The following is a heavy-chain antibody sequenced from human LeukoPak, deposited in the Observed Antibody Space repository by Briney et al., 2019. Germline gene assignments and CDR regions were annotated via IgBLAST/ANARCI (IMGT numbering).Heavy chain of an antibody. CDR1: GGSISSGGYY. CDR3: ARAPRYYDFWSGYSSYYYYGMDV. CDR2: IYYSGST. J-gene: IGHJ6*02. Sequence: SETLSLTCTDSGGSISSGGYYWSWIRQHPGKGLEWIGYIYYSGSTYYNPSLKSRLTISIDTSKNQFSLKLTSVTAADTAVYYCARAPRYYDFWSGYSSYYYYGMDVWGQGTTVTVSS. D-gene: IGHD3-3*01. V-gene: IGHV4-31*03.